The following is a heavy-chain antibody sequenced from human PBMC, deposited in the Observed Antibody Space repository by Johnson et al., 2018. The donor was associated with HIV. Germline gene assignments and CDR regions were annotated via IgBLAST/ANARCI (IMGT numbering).Heavy chain of an antibody. CDR1: GFTFHDCD. Sequence: EVQLVESGGGVVRPGGSLRLSCTASGFTFHDCDMSWVRQAPGKGLEWLSSINWNGGSTGYVDSVKGRVTISRDNAKKSLYLQMNSLRAEDTAVYYCARDKGRGAFDIWGQGTMVTVSS. V-gene: IGHV3-20*04. D-gene: IGHD3-10*01. CDR2: INWNGGST. CDR3: ARDKGRGAFDI. J-gene: IGHJ3*02.